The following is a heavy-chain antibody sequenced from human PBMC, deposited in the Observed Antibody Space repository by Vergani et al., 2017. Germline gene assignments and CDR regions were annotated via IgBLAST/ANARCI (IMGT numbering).Heavy chain of an antibody. CDR2: MDYSGST. J-gene: IGHJ4*02. CDR1: GDSVISTDYH. D-gene: IGHD2-15*01. V-gene: IGHV4-39*01. Sequence: QVQLQESGPGLVKPSETLSLTRTVSGDSVISTDYHWGWIRQPPGKGLEWIGSMDYSGSTSYNPSLESRISISFETPKNQFSLRLTSVTAADTAVYYCAGKRGACRGGYCHWYDFWGPGTLVGVSS. CDR3: AGKRGACRGGYCHWYDF.